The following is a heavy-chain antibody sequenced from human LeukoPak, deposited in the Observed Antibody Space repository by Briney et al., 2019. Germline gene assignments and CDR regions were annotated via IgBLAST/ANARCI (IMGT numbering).Heavy chain of an antibody. Sequence: SETLSLTCTVSGGSITSHYWSWIRQPPGKGLEWIGYMYYSGFSNYNPSLKSRVTITIDTSKNQFSLKLSSVTAADTAVYYCARDAIDGGYYMDVWGRGTTVTVSS. CDR2: MYYSGFS. CDR3: ARDAIDGGYYMDV. CDR1: GGSITSHY. D-gene: IGHD2-15*01. V-gene: IGHV4-59*11. J-gene: IGHJ6*03.